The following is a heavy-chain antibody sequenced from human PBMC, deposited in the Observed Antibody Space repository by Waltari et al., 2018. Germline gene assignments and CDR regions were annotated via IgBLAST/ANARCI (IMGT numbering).Heavy chain of an antibody. Sequence: EVQVVESGGGLIQPGGSLRLSCAVSGFIVSSNYMSWVRQAPGKGLEWVSVIYSGGSSYYVDSVKGRFTISRDNAKKSLYLEMKSLTIEDTALYYCVKDVNRVPAVGWSGAFDVWGQGTLVTVSS. J-gene: IGHJ3*01. CDR3: VKDVNRVPAVGWSGAFDV. CDR2: IYSGGSS. V-gene: IGHV3-53*01. D-gene: IGHD3-3*01. CDR1: GFIVSSNY.